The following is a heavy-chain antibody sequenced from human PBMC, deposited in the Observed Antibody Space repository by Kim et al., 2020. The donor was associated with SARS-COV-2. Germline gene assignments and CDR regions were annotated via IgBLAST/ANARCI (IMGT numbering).Heavy chain of an antibody. D-gene: IGHD4-4*01. V-gene: IGHV3-23*01. CDR3: AKDLLQSSHYPGYFYS. CDR1: GFTVSTYA. CDR2: ISTSGGST. J-gene: IGHJ5*01. Sequence: GGSLRLSCVASGFTVSTYAMTWVRQAPGKGLEWVSGISTSGGSTFYRDSVKGRFTISRDSSRNTLYLQLSSLRAEDTAVYYCAKDLLQSSHYPGYFYSW.